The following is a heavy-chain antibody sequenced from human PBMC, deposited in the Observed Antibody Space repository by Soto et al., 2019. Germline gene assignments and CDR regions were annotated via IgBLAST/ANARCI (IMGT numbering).Heavy chain of an antibody. J-gene: IGHJ5*02. CDR1: GYTFTSYG. CDR3: ATDCSSTTCYPWNWFDP. V-gene: IGHV1-18*01. CDR2: ISADNGNT. Sequence: QVQLVQSGAEVKKPGASVKVSCKASGYTFTSYGISWVRQAPGQGLEWMGWISADNGNTNYAQKLQGRLTXTXDTSTSTAYMELRSLRSDDTAVYYCATDCSSTTCYPWNWFDPWGQGTLVTVSS. D-gene: IGHD2-2*01.